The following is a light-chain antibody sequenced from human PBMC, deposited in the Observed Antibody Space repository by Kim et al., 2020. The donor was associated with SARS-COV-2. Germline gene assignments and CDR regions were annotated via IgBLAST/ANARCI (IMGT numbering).Light chain of an antibody. CDR2: QHS. Sequence: SYELTQPPSVSVSPGQTANITCSGDKLGDKYACWYQQKPGQSPALVIYQHSKRPSGIPERFSGSNSGNTATLTISGTQTMDEADYYCQAWDSSTVVFGGG. J-gene: IGLJ3*02. V-gene: IGLV3-1*01. CDR1: KLGDKY. CDR3: QAWDSSTVV.